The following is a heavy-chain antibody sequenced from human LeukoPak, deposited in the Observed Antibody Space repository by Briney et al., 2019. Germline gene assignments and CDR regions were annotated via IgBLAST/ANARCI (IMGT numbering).Heavy chain of an antibody. Sequence: PSETLSLTCAVSGGSISSSNWWSWVRQPPGKGLEWIGEIYHSGSTNYNPSLKSRVTISVDKSKNQFSLKLSSVTAADTAVYYCARERLHGYYYYGMDVWGQGTTVTVSS. CDR3: ARERLHGYYYYGMDV. V-gene: IGHV4-4*02. CDR2: IYHSGST. J-gene: IGHJ6*02. CDR1: GGSISSSNW.